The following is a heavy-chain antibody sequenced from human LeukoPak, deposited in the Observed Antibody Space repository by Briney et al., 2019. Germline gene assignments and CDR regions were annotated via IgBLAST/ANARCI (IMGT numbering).Heavy chain of an antibody. V-gene: IGHV3-23*01. CDR3: AKGKVPADLPKYYFDQ. J-gene: IGHJ4*02. CDR1: GFTFSSYA. Sequence: PGGSLRLSCAASGFTFSSYAMSWVHLAPGKGLECVSGISGSGSSTYYADSVKGRFTISRDNSKNTLYLQMSSLRAEDTALYYCAKGKVPADLPKYYFDQWGQGTLVTVSS. CDR2: ISGSGSST. D-gene: IGHD2-2*01.